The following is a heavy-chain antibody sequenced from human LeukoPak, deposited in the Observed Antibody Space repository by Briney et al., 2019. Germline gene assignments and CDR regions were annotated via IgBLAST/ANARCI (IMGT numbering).Heavy chain of an antibody. V-gene: IGHV1-2*02. CDR2: IVTKSGGT. D-gene: IGHD3-3*01. CDR1: GYTFSDYY. J-gene: IGHJ6*02. Sequence: ASVTVSCTASGYTFSDYYMHWVRQAPGQGLEWMGWIVTKSGGTKYAEKFQGRVTMTRETSISTGYMELSGLRSDDTAVYYCARADFWSGYYYYYGMDVWGQGTTVTVSS. CDR3: ARADFWSGYYYYYGMDV.